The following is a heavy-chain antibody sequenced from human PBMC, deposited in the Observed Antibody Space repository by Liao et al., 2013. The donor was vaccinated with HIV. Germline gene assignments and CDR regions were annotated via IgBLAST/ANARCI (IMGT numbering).Heavy chain of an antibody. V-gene: IGHV4-30-4*08. J-gene: IGHJ4*02. Sequence: QVQLQESGPGLVKPSQTLSLTCTVSGGSITSGDYYWSWIRQPPGKGLEWIGYIYYSGSTHYNPSLKSRVTISVDTSKNQFSLKLSSLTAADTAVYYCAASIVPAAIQGYWGQGTLVTVSS. D-gene: IGHD2-2*02. CDR3: AASIVPAAIQGY. CDR1: GGSITSGDYY. CDR2: IYYSGST.